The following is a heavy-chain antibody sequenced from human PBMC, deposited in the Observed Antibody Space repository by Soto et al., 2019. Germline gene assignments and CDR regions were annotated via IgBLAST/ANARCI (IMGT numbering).Heavy chain of an antibody. D-gene: IGHD3-10*01. CDR1: GYTFTSYA. CDR3: ARVYGSGLNWFDP. Sequence: ASVKVSCKASGYTFTSYAMHWVRQAPGQRLEWMGWINAGNGNTKYSQKFQGRVTITRDTSASTAYMELSSLRSEDTAVYYCARVYGSGLNWFDPWGQGTLVTVSS. V-gene: IGHV1-3*01. J-gene: IGHJ5*02. CDR2: INAGNGNT.